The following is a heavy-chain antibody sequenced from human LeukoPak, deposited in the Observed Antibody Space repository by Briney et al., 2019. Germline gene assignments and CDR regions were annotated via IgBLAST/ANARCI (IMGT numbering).Heavy chain of an antibody. CDR1: GFTFSSYW. D-gene: IGHD3-3*01. J-gene: IGHJ4*02. V-gene: IGHV3-7*03. CDR3: ARDQYDTWSRRGNFDS. Sequence: GGSLRLSCTASGFTFSSYWMSWVRQAPGKGLEWVANIKLDGSEKNYVDSVKGRFTISRDNTKNSLYLQMNSLRVEDTAVFYCARDQYDTWSRRGNFDSWGQGTLVIVSS. CDR2: IKLDGSEK.